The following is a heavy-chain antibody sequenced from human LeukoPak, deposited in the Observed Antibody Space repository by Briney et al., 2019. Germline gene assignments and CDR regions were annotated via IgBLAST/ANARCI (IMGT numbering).Heavy chain of an antibody. CDR3: ARAASSGWYSNWFDP. CDR1: GFTFDDYG. J-gene: IGHJ5*02. CDR2: INWNGGST. V-gene: IGHV3-20*04. Sequence: GGSLRLSCAASGFTFDDYGMSWVRQAPGKGLEWVSGINWNGGSTGYADSVKGRFTISRDNSKNTLYLQMNSLRAEDTAVYYCARAASSGWYSNWFDPWGQGTLVTVSS. D-gene: IGHD6-19*01.